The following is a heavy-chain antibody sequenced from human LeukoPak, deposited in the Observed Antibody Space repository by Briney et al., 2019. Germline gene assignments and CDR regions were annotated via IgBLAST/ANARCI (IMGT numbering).Heavy chain of an antibody. V-gene: IGHV3-30*03. CDR1: GFTFSSYG. J-gene: IGHJ4*02. CDR2: ISYDGSNK. Sequence: GGSLRLSCAASGFTFSSYGMHWVRQAPGKGLEWVAVISYDGSNKYYADSVKGRFTISRDNSKNTLYLQMNSLRAGDTAVYYCARDLVVAATHFDYWGQGTLVTVSS. D-gene: IGHD2-15*01. CDR3: ARDLVVAATHFDY.